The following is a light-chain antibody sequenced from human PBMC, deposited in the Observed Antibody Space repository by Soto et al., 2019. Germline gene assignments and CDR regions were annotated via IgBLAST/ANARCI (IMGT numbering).Light chain of an antibody. CDR2: GAS. CDR1: QSVSSNY. CDR3: QQYGSSPT. Sequence: EIVLTQSPGTLSLSPGERATLSCRASQSVSSNYLAWYQQKPGQAPRLLIHGASRRATGIPDRFSGSGSGTDFTLTISRLEPEDFAVFYCQQYGSSPTFGRGSKVEIK. J-gene: IGKJ1*01. V-gene: IGKV3-20*01.